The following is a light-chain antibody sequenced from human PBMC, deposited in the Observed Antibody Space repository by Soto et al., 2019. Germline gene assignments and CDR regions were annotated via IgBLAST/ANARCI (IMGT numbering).Light chain of an antibody. CDR1: QSVRNNY. CDR3: QQYGSSPPYT. V-gene: IGKV3-20*01. Sequence: EVVLTQSPGTLSLSPGERATLSCRASQSVRNNYLAWYQQKPGQSPKLLIFGSSDRATGIPDRFSGSGSGTDFTFTISRREPEDFAVYYCQQYGSSPPYTFGQGTKLEIK. CDR2: GSS. J-gene: IGKJ2*01.